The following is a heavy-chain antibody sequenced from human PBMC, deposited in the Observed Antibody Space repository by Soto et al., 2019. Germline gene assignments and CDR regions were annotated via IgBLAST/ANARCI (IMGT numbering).Heavy chain of an antibody. V-gene: IGHV3-13*01. D-gene: IGHD6-13*01. J-gene: IGHJ6*02. CDR1: GFTFSSYD. CDR3: ARGGYSSSWYTTNYYYYGMDV. Sequence: PGGSLRLSCAASGFTFSSYDVHWVRQATGKGLEWVSAIGTAGDTYYPGSVKGRFTISRENAKNSLYLQMNSLRAGDTAVYYCARGGYSSSWYTTNYYYYGMDVWGQGTTVTVSS. CDR2: IGTAGDT.